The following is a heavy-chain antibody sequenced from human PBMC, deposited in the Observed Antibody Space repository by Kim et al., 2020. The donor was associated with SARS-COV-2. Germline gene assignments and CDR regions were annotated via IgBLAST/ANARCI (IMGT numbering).Heavy chain of an antibody. D-gene: IGHD6-19*01. CDR1: GFTFESYW. Sequence: GGSLRLSCGASGFTFESYWMNWVRQVPGKGLEWVASINQDGSDKYYLDSVKGRFTFSRDNAKNSLYLQMNGLRAEDTAVYYCVRDGFDSGLYFDSWGQGTLVTVSS. J-gene: IGHJ4*02. CDR3: VRDGFDSGLYFDS. CDR2: INQDGSDK. V-gene: IGHV3-7*01.